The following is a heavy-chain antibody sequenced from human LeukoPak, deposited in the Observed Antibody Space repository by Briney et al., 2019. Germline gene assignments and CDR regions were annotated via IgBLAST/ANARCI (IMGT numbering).Heavy chain of an antibody. CDR2: IKSKTDGATT. Sequence: GGSLRLSCTASGFTFSNAWMSWVRQAPGKGLEWVGRIKSKTDGATTDYAAPVKGRFTISRDDSKNTLYLQMNSLKTEDTAVYYCTTKYSLFDYWGQGTLVTVSS. J-gene: IGHJ4*02. D-gene: IGHD4-11*01. CDR3: TTKYSLFDY. CDR1: GFTFSNAW. V-gene: IGHV3-15*01.